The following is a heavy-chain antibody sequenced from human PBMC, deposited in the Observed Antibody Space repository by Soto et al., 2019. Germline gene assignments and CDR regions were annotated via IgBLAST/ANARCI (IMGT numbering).Heavy chain of an antibody. Sequence: QVQLQESGPGLVKPSQTLSLTCTVSGGSISSADHYWAWIRQPPGKGLEWIGYISNTGSTDYNPSRTSRLAISVDTSTIQFALKLTSVTAADTAVYDCAREYCGGDCFSSLGMITIEAFDNWGQGTIVTVPS. CDR1: GGSISSADHY. V-gene: IGHV4-30-4*01. CDR2: ISNTGST. CDR3: AREYCGGDCFSSLGMITIEAFDN. D-gene: IGHD2-21*02. J-gene: IGHJ3*02.